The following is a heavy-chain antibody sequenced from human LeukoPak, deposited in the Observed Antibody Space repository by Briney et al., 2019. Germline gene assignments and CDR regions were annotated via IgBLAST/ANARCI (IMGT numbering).Heavy chain of an antibody. Sequence: GGSLRLSCAASGFSFNNYGMHWVRQAPGKGLEWVANIKQDGSELYYVDSVKGRFTISRDNTKNSLFLHMSSLRAEDTAVYFCASSYFDNSLHAYDIWGQGTMVTVSS. D-gene: IGHD3-22*01. V-gene: IGHV3-7*01. J-gene: IGHJ3*02. CDR2: IKQDGSEL. CDR3: ASSYFDNSLHAYDI. CDR1: GFSFNNYG.